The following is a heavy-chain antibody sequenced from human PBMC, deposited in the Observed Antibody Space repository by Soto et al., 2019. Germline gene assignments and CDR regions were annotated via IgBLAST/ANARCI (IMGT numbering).Heavy chain of an antibody. J-gene: IGHJ4*02. CDR3: ALRSMAVVPEY. Sequence: QVQLQESGPGLVKPSETLSLTCAVSGDSISTYYCMWIRQPPGKGLESIGYLYYGRSANYNPSLTSRVTLSVDTATNQCSLTLSSMTAADTAVYYCALRSMAVVPEYWGQGTLVTVSS. CDR1: GDSISTYY. CDR2: LYYGRSA. D-gene: IGHD3-22*01. V-gene: IGHV4-59*01.